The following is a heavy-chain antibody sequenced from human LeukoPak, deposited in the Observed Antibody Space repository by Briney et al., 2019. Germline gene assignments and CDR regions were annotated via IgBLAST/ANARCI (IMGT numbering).Heavy chain of an antibody. CDR2: INPNSGGT. CDR3: ARGSSPYNWYFDL. J-gene: IGHJ2*01. V-gene: IGHV1-2*06. Sequence: ASVKVSCKASEYTFTGYYMHWVRQAPGQGLEWMGRINPNSGGTNYAQKFQGRVTMTRSTSINTAYMELSRLTSDDTAVYYCARGSSPYNWYFDLWGRGTLVTVSS. D-gene: IGHD4-11*01. CDR1: EYTFTGYY.